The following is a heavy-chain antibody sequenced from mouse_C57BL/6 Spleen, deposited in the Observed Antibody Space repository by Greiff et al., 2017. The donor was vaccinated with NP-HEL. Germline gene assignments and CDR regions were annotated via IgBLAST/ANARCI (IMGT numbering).Heavy chain of an antibody. D-gene: IGHD3-3*01. CDR3: TTRALGAMDY. Sequence: EVQLQQSGAELVRPGASVKLSCTASGFNIKDDYMHWVKQRPEQGLEWIGWIDPENGDTEYASKFQGKATITADTSSNTAYLQLSSLTSENTAVYYCTTRALGAMDYWGQGTSVTVSS. J-gene: IGHJ4*01. CDR2: IDPENGDT. CDR1: GFNIKDDY. V-gene: IGHV14-4*01.